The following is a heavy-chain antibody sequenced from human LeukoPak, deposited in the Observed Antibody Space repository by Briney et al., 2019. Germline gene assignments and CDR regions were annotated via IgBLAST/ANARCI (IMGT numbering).Heavy chain of an antibody. CDR1: GGSISSYY. D-gene: IGHD6-13*01. J-gene: IGHJ4*02. CDR2: IYSSGST. V-gene: IGHV4-4*09. CDR3: ARTYSSNSNFDY. Sequence: SETLSLTCTVSGGSISSYYWSWIRQPPGKGLEWIGYIYSSGSTNYNPSLKSRVTISVDTSKKQFSLKLSSVTAADTALYYCARTYSSNSNFDYWGQGTLVTVSS.